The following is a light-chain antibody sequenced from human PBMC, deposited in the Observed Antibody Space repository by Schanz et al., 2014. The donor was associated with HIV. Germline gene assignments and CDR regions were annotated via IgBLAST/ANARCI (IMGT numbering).Light chain of an antibody. CDR2: GGH. V-gene: IGLV1-40*01. CDR3: QSYDTSLSDSGV. CDR1: RSNIGAGYD. Sequence: QSVLTQPPSVSGAPGQRVAISCSGTRSNIGAGYDVHWDHHLPGTAPKLLVYGGHYRPSRVSARLSGTQSGTSASLAITGLRAEDEATYYCQSYDTSLSDSGVFGGGTKLTVL. J-gene: IGLJ2*01.